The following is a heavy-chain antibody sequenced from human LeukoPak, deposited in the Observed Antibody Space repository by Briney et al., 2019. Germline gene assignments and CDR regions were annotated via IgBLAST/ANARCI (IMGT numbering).Heavy chain of an antibody. CDR2: ITGSHGTT. CDR3: TKDPNGDYVGAFDP. J-gene: IGHJ5*02. V-gene: IGHV3-23*01. D-gene: IGHD4-17*01. CDR1: VLILSSFA. Sequence: GVCVSLLYASSVLILSSFAMIGVSQAPGKALVWVSSITGSHGTTYNTDSVKGRFTISRDNSQNTLYLQMNSLRAEDTAVYYCTKDPNGDYVGAFDPWGQGTLVTVSS.